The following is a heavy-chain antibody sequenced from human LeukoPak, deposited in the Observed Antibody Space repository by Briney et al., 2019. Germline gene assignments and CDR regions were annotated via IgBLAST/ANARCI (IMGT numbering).Heavy chain of an antibody. D-gene: IGHD3-10*01. CDR1: GFTFSSYA. CDR2: ISYDGSNK. Sequence: GGSLRLSCAASGFTFSSYAMHWVRQAPGKGLEWVAVISYDGSNKYYADSVKGRFTISRDNSKNTLYLQMNSLRAEDTAVYYCARDQKDYYGSGSTYCFDYWGQGTLVTVSS. CDR3: ARDQKDYYGSGSTYCFDY. J-gene: IGHJ4*02. V-gene: IGHV3-30-3*01.